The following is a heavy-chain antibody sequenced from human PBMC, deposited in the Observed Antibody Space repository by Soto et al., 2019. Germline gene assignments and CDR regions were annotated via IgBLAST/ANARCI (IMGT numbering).Heavy chain of an antibody. J-gene: IGHJ6*02. Sequence: QVQLVQSGAEVKKPGASVKVSCKASGYTFTSYGISWVRQAPGQGLEWMGWISAYNGNTNYAQKLQGRVTMTTDTSTSTAYIELRSLRSDDTAVYYCARILAGAFSSHYGMDGWGQGTTVTVSS. D-gene: IGHD1-26*01. CDR1: GYTFTSYG. CDR3: ARILAGAFSSHYGMDG. V-gene: IGHV1-18*01. CDR2: ISAYNGNT.